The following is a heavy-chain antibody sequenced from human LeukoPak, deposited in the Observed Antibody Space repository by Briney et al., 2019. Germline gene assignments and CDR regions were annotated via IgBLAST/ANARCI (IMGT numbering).Heavy chain of an antibody. CDR1: GGTFSSYA. V-gene: IGHV1-69*05. CDR3: ARGGYSYGFSYDY. CDR2: IIPIFGTA. J-gene: IGHJ4*02. D-gene: IGHD5-18*01. Sequence: WVKVSCKASGGTFSSYAISWVRQAPGRGLEWMGGIIPIFGTANYAQKFQGRVTITTDESTSTAYMELSSLRSEDTAVYYCARGGYSYGFSYDYWGQGNLVTVSS.